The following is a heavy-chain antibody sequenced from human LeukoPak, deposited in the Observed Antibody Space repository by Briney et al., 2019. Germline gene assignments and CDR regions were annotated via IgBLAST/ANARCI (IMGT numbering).Heavy chain of an antibody. CDR2: IYYSGCT. V-gene: IGHV4-59*01. J-gene: IGHJ6*04. CDR3: ARLIGYCSSTSCWDYYYYGMDV. Sequence: SETLSLTCTVSGGSISRYYWSWIRQPPGKGLEWIGYIYYSGCTNYNPSLKSRVTLSVDTSKNQFSLKLSSVTAADTAVYYCARLIGYCSSTSCWDYYYYGMDVWGKGTTVTVSS. CDR1: GGSISRYY. D-gene: IGHD2-2*01.